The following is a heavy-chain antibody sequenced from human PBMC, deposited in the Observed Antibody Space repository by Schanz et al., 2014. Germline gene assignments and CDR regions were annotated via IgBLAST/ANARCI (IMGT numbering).Heavy chain of an antibody. J-gene: IGHJ6*02. CDR2: IWYDGSNK. V-gene: IGHV3-30*02. D-gene: IGHD2-15*01. CDR1: GFIFSSYG. CDR3: AKGMGYCSGGTCYDYYYYGLDV. Sequence: VQLLESGGGLVQPGGSLRLSCAASGFIFSSYGLHWVRQAPGKGLEWVAFIWYDGSNKYYADSVKGRFTISRDNSKNTLYLQMNSLSADDTAVFYCAKGMGYCSGGTCYDYYYYGLDVWGQGTTVTVSS.